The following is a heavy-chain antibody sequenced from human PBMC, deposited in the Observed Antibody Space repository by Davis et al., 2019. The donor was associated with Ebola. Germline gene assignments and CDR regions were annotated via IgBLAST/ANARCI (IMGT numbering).Heavy chain of an antibody. CDR1: GFTFTSYS. D-gene: IGHD3-10*02. CDR3: VRDYLFAFDS. V-gene: IGHV3-48*02. CDR2: INTRGDAR. J-gene: IGHJ4*02. Sequence: PGGSLRLSCVTSGFTFTSYSFNWIRQTPGKVLACIAHINTRGDARVYADSVRGRFTISRDDAANSLSLQMDSLKHEDTAVYYCVRDYLFAFDSWGQGTPVTVSS.